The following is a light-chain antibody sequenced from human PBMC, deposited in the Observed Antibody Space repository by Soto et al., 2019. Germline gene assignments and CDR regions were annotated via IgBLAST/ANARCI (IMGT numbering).Light chain of an antibody. Sequence: EIVMTQSPATLSVSPGERATLSCRASQRVSSNLAWYQQKPGQSPRLLIYGASTRATGIPARFSGRGSGTGVTLTISSLQSEEFAVYYCQEDNKWPLTFGQGTKVEIK. CDR3: QEDNKWPLT. CDR1: QRVSSN. J-gene: IGKJ1*01. CDR2: GAS. V-gene: IGKV3-15*01.